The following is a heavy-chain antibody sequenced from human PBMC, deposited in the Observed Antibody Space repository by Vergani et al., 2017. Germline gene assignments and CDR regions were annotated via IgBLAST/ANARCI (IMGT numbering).Heavy chain of an antibody. Sequence: QVQLVESGGGVVQPGRSLRLSCAASGFTFSTYDMHWVRQATGKGLEWVAVISYDGSYKYYADSVKDRFTISRDNSKNTLYLQMNSLRAEDTAVYYCAKVPGSTKTYFDYWGQGTLVTVSS. V-gene: IGHV3-30*18. CDR1: GFTFSTYD. D-gene: IGHD2-2*01. CDR3: AKVPGSTKTYFDY. CDR2: ISYDGSYK. J-gene: IGHJ4*02.